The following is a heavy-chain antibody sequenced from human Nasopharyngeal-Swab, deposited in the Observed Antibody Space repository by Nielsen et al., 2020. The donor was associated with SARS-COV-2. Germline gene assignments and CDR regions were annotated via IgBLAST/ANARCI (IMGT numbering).Heavy chain of an antibody. J-gene: IGHJ2*01. CDR1: GGSIRSSTFY. D-gene: IGHD2-15*01. CDR2: IFHNGSA. Sequence: SETLSLTCTVSGGSIRSSTFYWGWIRQPPGKGLEWIGSIFHNGSAYYNPSLQRRVTLSVDPSKNHFSLKLSSVTAADTAVYYCARVLTVVVVAATSYPKWYFDLWGRGTLVTVSS. V-gene: IGHV4-39*02. CDR3: ARVLTVVVVAATSYPKWYFDL.